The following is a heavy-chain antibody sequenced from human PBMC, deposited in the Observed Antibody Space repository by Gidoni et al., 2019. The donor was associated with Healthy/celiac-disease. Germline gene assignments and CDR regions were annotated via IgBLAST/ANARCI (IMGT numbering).Heavy chain of an antibody. Sequence: QVQLQESGPGLVKPSETLSLTCTVSGGSISSYYWSWIRQPPGKGLEWIGYIYYSGSTNYNPSLKSRVTISVDTSKNQFSLKLSSVTAADTAVYYCARHSNYYDSSGRNWFDPWGQGTLVTVSS. D-gene: IGHD3-22*01. CDR1: GGSISSYY. J-gene: IGHJ5*02. CDR2: IYYSGST. V-gene: IGHV4-59*08. CDR3: ARHSNYYDSSGRNWFDP.